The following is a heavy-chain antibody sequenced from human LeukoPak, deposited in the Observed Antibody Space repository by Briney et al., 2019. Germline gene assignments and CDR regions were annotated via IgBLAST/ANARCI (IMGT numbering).Heavy chain of an antibody. CDR1: GFTFSSYS. CDR3: ARXLQLWFEYAFDI. J-gene: IGHJ3*02. D-gene: IGHD5-18*01. CDR2: ISSSSSYI. Sequence: GGSLRXSCAASGFTFSSYSMNWVRQAPGKGLEWVSSISSSSSYIYYADSVKGRFTISRDNAKNSLYLQMNSLRAEDTAVYYCARXLQLWFEYAFDIWGQGTMVTVSS. V-gene: IGHV3-21*01.